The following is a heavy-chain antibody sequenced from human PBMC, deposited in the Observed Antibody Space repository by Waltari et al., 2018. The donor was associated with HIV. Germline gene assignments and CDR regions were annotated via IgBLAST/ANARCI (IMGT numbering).Heavy chain of an antibody. J-gene: IGHJ4*02. CDR2: IYHRGST. V-gene: IGHV4-30-2*01. CDR3: ASYYDSSGYYYYLDY. CDR1: GGSISSGGYS. Sequence: QLQLQESGSGLVKPSQTLSLTCAVSGGSISSGGYSWSWIRQPPGKGLEWIGYIYHRGSTYYNPSLKSRVTISVDRSKNQFSLKLSSVTAADTAVYYCASYYDSSGYYYYLDYWGQGTLVTVSS. D-gene: IGHD3-22*01.